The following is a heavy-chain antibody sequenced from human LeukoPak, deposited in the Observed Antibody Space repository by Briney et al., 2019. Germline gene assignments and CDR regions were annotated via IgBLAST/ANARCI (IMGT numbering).Heavy chain of an antibody. D-gene: IGHD5-12*01. V-gene: IGHV7-4-1*02. CDR3: ARGCSGYDFWGNWFDP. CDR2: INTNTGNP. CDR1: GGTFSSYA. Sequence: ASVKVSCKASGGTFSSYAISWVRQAPGQGLEWMGWINTNTGNPTYAQGFTGRFVFSLDTSVSTAYLQISSLKAEDTAVYYCARGCSGYDFWGNWFDPWGQGTLVTVSS. J-gene: IGHJ5*02.